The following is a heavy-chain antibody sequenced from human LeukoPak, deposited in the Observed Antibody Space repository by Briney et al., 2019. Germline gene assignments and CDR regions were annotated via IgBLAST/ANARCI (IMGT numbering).Heavy chain of an antibody. D-gene: IGHD3-10*01. CDR3: ARVWPMVRGPIDY. CDR1: GYTFTSYA. V-gene: IGHV7-4-1*02. J-gene: IGHJ4*02. Sequence: ASVKVSCKASGYTFTSYAMNSVRQSPGQGIEWMGWINTNTGNPTYAQGFTGRFVFSLDTSVSTAYLQISSLKAEDTAVYYCARVWPMVRGPIDYWGQGTLVTVSS. CDR2: INTNTGNP.